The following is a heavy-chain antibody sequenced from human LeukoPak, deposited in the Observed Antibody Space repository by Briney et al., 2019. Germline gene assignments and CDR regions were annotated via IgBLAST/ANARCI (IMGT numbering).Heavy chain of an antibody. CDR1: GFTFSSYS. V-gene: IGHV3-21*01. CDR2: ISSSSSYI. CDR3: AISTYYYGSSAYTDY. D-gene: IGHD3-22*01. Sequence: GGSLRLSCAASGFTFSSYSMNWVRQAPGKGLEWVSSISSSSSYIYYADSVKGRFTISRDNAKNSLYLQMNSLRAEDTAVYYCAISTYYYGSSAYTDYWGQGTLVTVSS. J-gene: IGHJ4*02.